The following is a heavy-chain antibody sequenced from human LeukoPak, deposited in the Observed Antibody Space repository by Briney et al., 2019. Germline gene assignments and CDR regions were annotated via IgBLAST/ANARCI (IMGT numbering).Heavy chain of an antibody. J-gene: IGHJ4*02. Sequence: GGSLRLSCAASGFTFSDYYMSWIRQAPGKGLEWDSIISGSGGSTYYADSVKTRFTISRDNFKNTVYLQMNSLRTEDTAVYYCAKYRYDILTAYYYFDYWGQGTLVTVSS. CDR2: ISGSGGST. CDR3: AKYRYDILTAYYYFDY. CDR1: GFTFSDYY. D-gene: IGHD3-9*01. V-gene: IGHV3-23*01.